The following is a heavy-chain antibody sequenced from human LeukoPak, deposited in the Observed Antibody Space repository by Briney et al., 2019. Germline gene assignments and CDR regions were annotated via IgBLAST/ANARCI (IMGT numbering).Heavy chain of an antibody. CDR2: IYPGDSDT. J-gene: IGHJ4*02. D-gene: IGHD6-13*01. CDR3: VRFGLPSSLDY. V-gene: IGHV5-51*01. CDR1: GYRLTNNW. Sequence: GESLKISCKISGYRLTNNWIGWVRQVPGKGLEWMGLIYPGDSDTRYSPSFQGQVTFSGDASISTAYLQLSGLRASDTAIYYCVRFGLPSSLDYWGQGTLVTVSS.